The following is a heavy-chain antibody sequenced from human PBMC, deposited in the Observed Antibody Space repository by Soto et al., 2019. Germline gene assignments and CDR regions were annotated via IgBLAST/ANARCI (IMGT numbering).Heavy chain of an antibody. Sequence: ASVKVSCKASGYTFTGYYMHWVRQAPGQGLEWMGWINPNSGGTNYAQKFQGRVTMTRDTSISTAYMELSRLRSDDTAVYYCARDPYDYVWGSYRLPYYYYYGMDVWGQGTTVTAP. CDR2: INPNSGGT. CDR1: GYTFTGYY. J-gene: IGHJ6*02. V-gene: IGHV1-2*02. D-gene: IGHD3-16*02. CDR3: ARDPYDYVWGSYRLPYYYYYGMDV.